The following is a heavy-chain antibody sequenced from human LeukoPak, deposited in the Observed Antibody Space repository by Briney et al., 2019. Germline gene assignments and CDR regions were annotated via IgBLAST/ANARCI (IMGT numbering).Heavy chain of an antibody. J-gene: IGHJ4*02. D-gene: IGHD3-22*01. V-gene: IGHV4-59*02. CDR3: ASRYYYDSSGYPHPFDY. Sequence: SETLSLTCTISGGSVSDYYWSWIRQSPGKGLEWIGYIYYTGSTTYNPSLKSRVTISADTSKNQFSLKLSSVTAADTAVYYCASRYYYDSSGYPHPFDYWGQGTLVTVSS. CDR2: IYYTGST. CDR1: GGSVSDYY.